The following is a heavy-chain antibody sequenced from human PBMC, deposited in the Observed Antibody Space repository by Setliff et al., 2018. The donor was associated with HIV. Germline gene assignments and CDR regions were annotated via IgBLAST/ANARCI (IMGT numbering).Heavy chain of an antibody. Sequence: LSLTCTVSGGSISSSYWTWTRQPPGKGLEWIGNIHSSGSTNYNPSLKSRVTISVDTSKNQFSLKLSSVTAADTAVYYCASYDILTGYYGHYFDYWGQGTLVTVSS. CDR1: GGSISSSY. CDR2: IHSSGST. V-gene: IGHV4-59*08. D-gene: IGHD3-9*01. J-gene: IGHJ4*02. CDR3: ASYDILTGYYGHYFDY.